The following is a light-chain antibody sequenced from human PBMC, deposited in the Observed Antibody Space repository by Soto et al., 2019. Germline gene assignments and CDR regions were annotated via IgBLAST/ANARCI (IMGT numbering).Light chain of an antibody. CDR1: RSLLYSDGNTY. CDR2: KVS. V-gene: IGKV2-30*01. J-gene: IGKJ1*01. CDR3: MQGVYWPPGRA. Sequence: DVVMTQSPLSLPVTLGQPASISCRSSRSLLYSDGNTYLNWFQQRPDQPPRRLIYKVSNRDSGVPDRFSGSGSHTDFTLKISRVEAEDVGVYYCMQGVYWPPGRAFGQGTKVEIK.